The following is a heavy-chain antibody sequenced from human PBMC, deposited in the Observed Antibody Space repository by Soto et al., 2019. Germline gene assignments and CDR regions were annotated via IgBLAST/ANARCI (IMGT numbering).Heavy chain of an antibody. CDR2: ISSSSSTI. Sequence: GGSLRLSCAASGFTFSSYSMNWVRQAPGKGLEWCSYISSSSSTIYYADSVKGRFTISRDNAKNSLYLQMNSLRDEDPAVYYCARHIVVVPAAIVLYYYYGMDVCGQATTVTVSS. D-gene: IGHD2-2*01. CDR1: GFTFSSYS. J-gene: IGHJ6*02. CDR3: ARHIVVVPAAIVLYYYYGMDV. V-gene: IGHV3-48*02.